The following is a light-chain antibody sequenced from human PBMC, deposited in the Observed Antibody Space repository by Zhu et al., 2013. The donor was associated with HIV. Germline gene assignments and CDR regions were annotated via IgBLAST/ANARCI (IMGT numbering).Light chain of an antibody. Sequence: ENVLTQSPGTLSLSPGDTATLSCRASQSVTSNYLAWYQQKPGQAPRLLIYGASSRATGIPDRFSGSGSGTDFTLTISRLEPEDFAVYYCQQYGSSPRTFGQGTKVEIK. J-gene: IGKJ1*01. CDR3: QQYGSSPRT. V-gene: IGKV3-20*01. CDR2: GAS. CDR1: QSVTSNY.